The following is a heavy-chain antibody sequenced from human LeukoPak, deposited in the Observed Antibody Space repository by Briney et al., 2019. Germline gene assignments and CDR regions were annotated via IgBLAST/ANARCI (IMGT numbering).Heavy chain of an antibody. Sequence: SETLSLTCAVYGGSFSGYYWSWIRQPPGKGLEWIGEINHSGSTNYNPSLKSRVTISVDTSKNQFSLKLSSVTAADTAVYYCARNAWGDAFDIWGQGTMVTVSS. CDR3: ARNAWGDAFDI. CDR1: GGSFSGYY. D-gene: IGHD3-16*01. J-gene: IGHJ3*02. CDR2: INHSGST. V-gene: IGHV4-34*01.